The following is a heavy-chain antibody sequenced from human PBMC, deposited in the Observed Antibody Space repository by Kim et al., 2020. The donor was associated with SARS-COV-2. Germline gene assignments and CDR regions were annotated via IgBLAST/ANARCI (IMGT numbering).Heavy chain of an antibody. CDR1: GGSISSSDYY. J-gene: IGHJ3*02. V-gene: IGHV4-39*01. Sequence: SETLSLTCTVSGGSISSSDYYWGWIRQPPGKGLEWLGSVFYNGDTNYTASPGSRLTVSIDTSRSQFFLNLRSVTAADTAVFYCARHSWSGKAGVQDAFGIWGQGTMVTVSS. CDR3: ARHSWSGKAGVQDAFGI. CDR2: VFYNGDT. D-gene: IGHD1-1*01.